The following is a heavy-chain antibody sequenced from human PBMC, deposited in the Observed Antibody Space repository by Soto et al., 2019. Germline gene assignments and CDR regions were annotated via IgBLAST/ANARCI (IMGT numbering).Heavy chain of an antibody. D-gene: IGHD2-15*01. Sequence: SCKASGYTFTSYVLSWIRQPPGKGLEWIGAINHSGSPNHNPSLKSRVTISVDTSKNQFSLKLSSVTAADTAVYYCARGLLRLGMDVWGQGTTVTVSS. V-gene: IGHV4-34*01. CDR1: GYTFTSYV. CDR3: ARGLLRLGMDV. CDR2: INHSGSP. J-gene: IGHJ6*02.